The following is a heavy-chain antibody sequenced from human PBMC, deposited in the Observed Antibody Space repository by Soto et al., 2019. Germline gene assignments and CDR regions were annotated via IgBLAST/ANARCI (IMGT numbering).Heavy chain of an antibody. CDR2: IYYSGST. J-gene: IGHJ4*02. Sequence: QLQLQESGPGLVKPSETLSLTCTVSGGSISSSSYYWGWIRQPPGKGLEWIGSIYYSGSTYYNPSLKSRVTISVDTSKNQFSLKLSSVTAADTAVYYCARQLDCSGGSCDDPNNFDYWGQGTLVTVSS. V-gene: IGHV4-39*01. CDR3: ARQLDCSGGSCDDPNNFDY. D-gene: IGHD2-15*01. CDR1: GGSISSSSYY.